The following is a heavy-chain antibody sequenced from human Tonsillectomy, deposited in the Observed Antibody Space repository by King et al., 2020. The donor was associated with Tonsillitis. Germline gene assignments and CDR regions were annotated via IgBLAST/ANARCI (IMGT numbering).Heavy chain of an antibody. V-gene: IGHV3-30*14. J-gene: IGHJ3*02. D-gene: IGHD2-15*01. CDR2: ISYDGSNK. CDR3: AREAGVVGAFDI. Sequence: VQLVESGGGVVQPGRSLRLSCAASGFTFSNYHVHWVRQAPGKGLEWVAFISYDGSNKYYADSVKGRFSISRDNSKNTLYLQMNSLRDEDTAVYYCAREAGVVGAFDIWGQGTMVTVSS. CDR1: GFTFSNYH.